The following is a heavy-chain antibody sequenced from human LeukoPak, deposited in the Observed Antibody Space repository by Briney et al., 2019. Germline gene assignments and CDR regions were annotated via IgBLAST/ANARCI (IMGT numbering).Heavy chain of an antibody. Sequence: ASVKVSCKASGGTFSSYAISWVRQAPGQGLEWMGRIIPILGIANYAQKFQGRVTITADKSTSTAYMELSSLRSEDTAVYYCASLYYYDSRETGPLDYWGRGTLDTVSS. CDR3: ASLYYYDSRETGPLDY. J-gene: IGHJ4*02. CDR1: GGTFSSYA. V-gene: IGHV1-69*04. CDR2: IIPILGIA. D-gene: IGHD3-22*01.